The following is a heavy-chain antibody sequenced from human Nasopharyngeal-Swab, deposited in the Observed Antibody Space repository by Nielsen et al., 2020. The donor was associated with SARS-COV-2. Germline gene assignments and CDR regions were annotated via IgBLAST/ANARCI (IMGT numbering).Heavy chain of an antibody. CDR2: IRSKANSYET. Sequence: GESLKISCVASGFSFSGSAIHWVRQDSGKGLEWVGRIRSKANSYETAYAASVKGRFTISRDDAKNTAYLQMNSLKTEDTAVYYCTNTPGYINSRWDAFDIWGQGTMVTVSS. J-gene: IGHJ3*02. V-gene: IGHV3-73*01. CDR1: GFSFSGSA. CDR3: TNTPGYINSRWDAFDI. D-gene: IGHD6-13*01.